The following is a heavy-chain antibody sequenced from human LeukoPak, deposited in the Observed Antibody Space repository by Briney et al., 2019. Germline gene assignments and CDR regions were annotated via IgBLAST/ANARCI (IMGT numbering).Heavy chain of an antibody. CDR1: GFTFSDTW. D-gene: IGHD6-19*01. CDR3: ARDGTPNYGSGWVYMDV. CDR2: IRSDGSDT. J-gene: IGHJ6*03. V-gene: IGHV3-74*01. Sequence: PGGSLRLSCAASGFTFSDTWMHWVRQAPGKGLVWVSRIRSDGSDTRYAESVKGRFTISRDNAKNTLYLQMNSLRAEDTAVYYCARDGTPNYGSGWVYMDVWGEGTTVTISS.